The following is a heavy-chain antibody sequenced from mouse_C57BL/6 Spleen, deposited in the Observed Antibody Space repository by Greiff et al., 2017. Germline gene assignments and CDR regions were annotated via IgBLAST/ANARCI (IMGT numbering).Heavy chain of an antibody. J-gene: IGHJ3*01. CDR3: AIRGDYYGSSSAWFAY. CDR1: GYTFTSYW. Sequence: QVQLQQPGAELVKPGASVKVSCKASGYTFTSYWMHWVKQRPGQGLEWIGRIHPSDSDTNYNQKLKGKATLTVDKSSSTAYMQLSSLTSEDSAVYYCAIRGDYYGSSSAWFAYWGQGTLVTVSA. V-gene: IGHV1-74*01. CDR2: IHPSDSDT. D-gene: IGHD1-1*01.